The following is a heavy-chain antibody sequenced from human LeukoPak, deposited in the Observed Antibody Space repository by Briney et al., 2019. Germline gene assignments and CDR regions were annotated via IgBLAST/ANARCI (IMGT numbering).Heavy chain of an antibody. CDR1: GGTFSSYA. Sequence: EASVEVSCKATGGTFSSYAISWVRQAPGQGLEWMGGIIPIFGTANYAQKFQGRVTITTDESTSTAYMELSSLRSEDTAVYYCARVRPPPLGITIFGVVTPHRDAFDIWGQGTMITVSS. CDR3: ARVRPPPLGITIFGVVTPHRDAFDI. V-gene: IGHV1-69*05. CDR2: IIPIFGTA. J-gene: IGHJ3*02. D-gene: IGHD3-3*01.